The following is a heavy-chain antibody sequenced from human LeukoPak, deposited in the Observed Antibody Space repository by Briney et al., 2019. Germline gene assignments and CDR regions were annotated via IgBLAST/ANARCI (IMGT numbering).Heavy chain of an antibody. D-gene: IGHD3-10*01. CDR1: GGSISSYY. Sequence: KPSETLSLTCTVSGGSISSYYWSWIRQPPGKGLEWIGYIYYSGSTNYNPSLKSRVTISVDTSKNQFSLKLSSVTAADTAVYYCARDAPGAFQHWGQGTLVTVSS. CDR2: IYYSGST. J-gene: IGHJ1*01. CDR3: ARDAPGAFQH. V-gene: IGHV4-59*01.